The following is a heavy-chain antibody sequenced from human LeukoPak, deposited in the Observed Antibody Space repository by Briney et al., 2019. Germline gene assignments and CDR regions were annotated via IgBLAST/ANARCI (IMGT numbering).Heavy chain of an antibody. D-gene: IGHD2-21*02. J-gene: IGHJ4*02. CDR3: ARAAPYCGGDCYFDY. CDR1: GFTFSSYS. Sequence: GGSLRLSCAASGFTFSSYSMNWVRQAPGKGREWVSSISSSSSSYIYYADSVKGRFTISRDNAKNSLYLQMNSLRAEDTAVYYCARAAPYCGGDCYFDYWGQGTLVTVSS. V-gene: IGHV3-21*01. CDR2: ISSSSSSYI.